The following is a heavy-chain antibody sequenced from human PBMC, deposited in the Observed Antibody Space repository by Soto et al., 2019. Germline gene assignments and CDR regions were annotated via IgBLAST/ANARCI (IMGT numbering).Heavy chain of an antibody. V-gene: IGHV3-30-3*01. CDR1: GFTFSSYA. D-gene: IGHD2-15*01. CDR2: ISYDENNK. J-gene: IGHJ6*02. Sequence: QVQLVESGGGVVQPGRSLRLSCAASGFTFSSYAMYWVRQAPGKGLEWVAVISYDENNKYYADSVKGRFTISRDNSKNTRYLQMNSLRAEDTAVYYCARAGCDGGSCYTLVGLRYGMDVWGQGTTVTVSS. CDR3: ARAGCDGGSCYTLVGLRYGMDV.